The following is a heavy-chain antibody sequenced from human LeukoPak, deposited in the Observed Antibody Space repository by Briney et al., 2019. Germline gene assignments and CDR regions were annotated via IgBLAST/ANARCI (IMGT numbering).Heavy chain of an antibody. CDR2: INQDGSEK. V-gene: IGHV3-7*01. CDR1: GVTFSDHW. D-gene: IGHD1-26*01. Sequence: RGSLRLSCAASGVTFSDHWMTWVRQTPGRGLAWVAHINQDGSEKHFVDSVEGRFTISRDNDNNSMSLQMNKLRVEDTAVYYCARGATGTYWDWFDPWGQGTLVTVSS. J-gene: IGHJ5*02. CDR3: ARGATGTYWDWFDP.